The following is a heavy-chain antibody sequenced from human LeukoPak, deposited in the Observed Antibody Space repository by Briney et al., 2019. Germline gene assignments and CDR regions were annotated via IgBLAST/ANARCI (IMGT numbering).Heavy chain of an antibody. CDR1: GFTFSGES. J-gene: IGHJ4*02. V-gene: IGHV3-7*05. CDR2: KRRDRSDK. Sequence: PGGPLRSSCSTSGFTFSGESMTWVAQAPGRGMECGANKRRDRSDKNCLASVWGRFTNSRDNAKCSRYLQMNSLRAEDTAVYYCGRGLRWQDYWGRGTVVAVSS. D-gene: IGHD4-23*01. CDR3: GRGLRWQDY.